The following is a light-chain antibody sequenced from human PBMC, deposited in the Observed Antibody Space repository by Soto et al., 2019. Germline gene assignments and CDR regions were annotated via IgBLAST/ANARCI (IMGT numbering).Light chain of an antibody. CDR3: YQYNNWPPIT. CDR1: QSAGRP. J-gene: IGKJ5*01. V-gene: IGKV3-15*01. Sequence: EIVMTQSPATLSVSPGERGSLXCRASQSAGRPFAWYQQTTGEAPRLLTFAASTRGTTILARLSGSGSGREFTLIIRSLQSEDFAVYYCYQYNNWPPITFGQGTRLEIK. CDR2: AAS.